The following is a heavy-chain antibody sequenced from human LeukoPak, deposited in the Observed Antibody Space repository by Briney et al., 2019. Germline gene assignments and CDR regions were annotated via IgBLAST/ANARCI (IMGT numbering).Heavy chain of an antibody. CDR1: GYTFTGYY. J-gene: IGHJ4*02. Sequence: ASVKVSCKASGYTFTGYYMHWVRQAPGQGLEWMGWINPNSGDTNYAQKFQGRVTTTRDTSSSTAYMDLSRLRSEDTAVYYCARDHYHKIHSVMVTAPDYWGQGTLVIVSS. CDR3: ARDHYHKIHSVMVTAPDY. CDR2: INPNSGDT. V-gene: IGHV1-2*02. D-gene: IGHD2-21*02.